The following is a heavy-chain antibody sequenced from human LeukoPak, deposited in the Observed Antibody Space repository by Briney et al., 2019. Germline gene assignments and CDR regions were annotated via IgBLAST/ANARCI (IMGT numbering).Heavy chain of an antibody. J-gene: IGHJ4*02. CDR3: ARDITSAAAWGYYFDY. CDR2: IRYDGSNK. V-gene: IGHV3-30*02. D-gene: IGHD6-13*01. CDR1: GFTFRSQG. Sequence: GGSLRLSCAASGFTFRSQGMHWVRQAPGKGLEWVAFIRYDGSNKYYADSVKGRFTISRDNSKNTLYLQMNSLRAEDTAVYYCARDITSAAAWGYYFDYWGQGTLVTVSS.